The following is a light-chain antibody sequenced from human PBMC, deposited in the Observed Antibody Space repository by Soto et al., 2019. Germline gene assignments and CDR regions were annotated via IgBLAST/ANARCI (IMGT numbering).Light chain of an antibody. Sequence: QSALTQPASLSGSPGQSITISCTGTSSDVGGYNYVSWYQQHPGKAPKLMIYDVSNRPSGVSNRFSGSKSGNTASLTISGLQAQAEAEYSCSSYIASSTSQYGFGTGTKLTVL. CDR3: SSYIASSTSQYG. V-gene: IGLV2-14*03. CDR1: SSDVGGYNY. J-gene: IGLJ1*01. CDR2: DVS.